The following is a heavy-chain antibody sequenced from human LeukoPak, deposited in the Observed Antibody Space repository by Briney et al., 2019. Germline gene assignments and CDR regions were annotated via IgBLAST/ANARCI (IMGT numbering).Heavy chain of an antibody. CDR1: GFTFGDYA. Sequence: GSLRLSCTASGFTFGDYAMSWIRQPPGKGLEWIGEINHSGSTNYNPSLKSRVTISVDTSKNQFSLKLSSVTAADTAVYYCARGRRYGGYVGYFDYWGQGTLVTVSS. J-gene: IGHJ4*02. D-gene: IGHD5-12*01. CDR3: ARGRRYGGYVGYFDY. CDR2: INHSGST. V-gene: IGHV4-34*01.